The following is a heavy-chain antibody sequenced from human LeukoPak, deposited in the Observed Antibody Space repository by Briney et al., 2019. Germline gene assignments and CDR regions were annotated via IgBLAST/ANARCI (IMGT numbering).Heavy chain of an antibody. Sequence: LRLSCAASGFTFSSYEMHWVRQAPGKGLEWIGSIYYSGSTYYNPSLKSRVTISVDTSKNQSSLKLSSLTAADTAVYYCSRLHCGGNDGYYYYYMDVWGKGTTVTISS. CDR3: SRLHCGGNDGYYYYYMDV. CDR2: IYYSGST. V-gene: IGHV4-39*01. J-gene: IGHJ6*03. CDR1: GFTFSSYE. D-gene: IGHD4-23*01.